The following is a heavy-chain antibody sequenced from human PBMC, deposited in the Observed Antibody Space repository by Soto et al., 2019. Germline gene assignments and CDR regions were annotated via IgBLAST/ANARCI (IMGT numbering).Heavy chain of an antibody. CDR1: GITFSSYA. CDR2: MSYDGNNQ. V-gene: IGHV3-30*18. D-gene: IGHD3-16*02. CDR3: AKALGELSPESFDY. J-gene: IGHJ4*02. Sequence: QVQLVESGRDVIQPGRSLRLSCTASGITFSSYAMHWVRQAPGKGLEWVAIMSYDGNNQYYADSVKGRFTISRDNFKNTLHLQMNSLRAEDTAVYYCAKALGELSPESFDYWGQGILVTVSS.